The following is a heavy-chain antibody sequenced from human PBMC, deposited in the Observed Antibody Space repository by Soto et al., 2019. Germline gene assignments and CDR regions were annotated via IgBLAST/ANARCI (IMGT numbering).Heavy chain of an antibody. CDR1: GFTFRTYA. J-gene: IGHJ4*02. CDR2: ISGSAGT. V-gene: IGHV3-23*01. Sequence: LRLSCTASGFTFRTYAITWFRQAPWKGLEWVSAISGSAGTFYATSVKGRFTISRDNSRSTVYLQMHSLRAEDSAIYYCAKEKDYDFNWGSDRFTSHYWGRGTLVTVSS. D-gene: IGHD3-16*02. CDR3: AKEKDYDFNWGSDRFTSHY.